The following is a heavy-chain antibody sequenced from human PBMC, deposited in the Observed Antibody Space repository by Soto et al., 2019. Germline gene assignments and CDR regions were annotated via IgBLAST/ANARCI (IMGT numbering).Heavy chain of an antibody. J-gene: IGHJ3*01. CDR2: ISGSGGST. D-gene: IGHD3-10*01. CDR3: AKYIAMVRGVIIEAFDF. Sequence: GGSLRLSCAASGFTFSSYAMSWVRQAPGKGLEWVSAISGSGGSTYYADSVKGRFTISRDNSKNTLYLQMNSLRAEDTAVYYCAKYIAMVRGVIIEAFDFWCQGTMLSVSS. V-gene: IGHV3-23*01. CDR1: GFTFSSYA.